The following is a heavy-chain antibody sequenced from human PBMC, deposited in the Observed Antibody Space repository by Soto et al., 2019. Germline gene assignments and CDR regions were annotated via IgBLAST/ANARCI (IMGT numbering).Heavy chain of an antibody. CDR3: ARQEGYYYDSSGPNDSWFDP. Sequence: SETLSLTCTVSGGSISSYYWSWIRQPPGKGLEWIGYIYYSGSTNYNPSLKSRVTISVDTSKNQFSLKLSSVTAADTAVYYCARQEGYYYDSSGPNDSWFDPWGQGTLVTVSS. D-gene: IGHD3-22*01. J-gene: IGHJ5*02. CDR2: IYYSGST. CDR1: GGSISSYY. V-gene: IGHV4-59*08.